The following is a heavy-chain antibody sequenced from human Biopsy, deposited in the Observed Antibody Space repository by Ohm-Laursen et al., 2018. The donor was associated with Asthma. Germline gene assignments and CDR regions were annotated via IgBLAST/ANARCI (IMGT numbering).Heavy chain of an antibody. CDR2: IYYSGRT. Sequence: GTLSLTCIVSGDAMSTSGSYWGWIRQSPGKGLEWIGSIYYSGRTYYNPSLESRVTISADTSKNHLSLKVTSVTAADTAVYYCARAVSSSSYWYFDLWGRGDLVTVSS. CDR1: GDAMSTSGSY. CDR3: ARAVSSSSYWYFDL. D-gene: IGHD6-6*01. J-gene: IGHJ2*01. V-gene: IGHV4-39*02.